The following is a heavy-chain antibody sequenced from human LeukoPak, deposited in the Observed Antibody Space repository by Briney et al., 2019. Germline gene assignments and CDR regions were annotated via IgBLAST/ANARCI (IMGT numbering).Heavy chain of an antibody. CDR1: GFTFSSYA. CDR3: SRGEWSGYDSYYYYMDV. CDR2: INHSGST. Sequence: GSLRLSCAASGFTFSSYAMSWVRQPPGKGLEWIGEINHSGSTSYNASLKSRVTISIDTSKNQFSLKLSSVTAADTAVYFCSRGEWSGYDSYYYYMDVWGKGTTVTVSS. V-gene: IGHV4-34*01. D-gene: IGHD3-3*01. J-gene: IGHJ6*03.